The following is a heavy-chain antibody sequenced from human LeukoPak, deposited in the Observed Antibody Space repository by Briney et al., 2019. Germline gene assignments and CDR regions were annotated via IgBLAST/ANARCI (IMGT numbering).Heavy chain of an antibody. CDR3: ARDTSGSYYVYYYYYYGMDV. V-gene: IGHV1-2*02. D-gene: IGHD1-26*01. CDR1: GYTFTGYY. Sequence: ASVKVSCKASGYTFTGYYMHWVRQAPGQGLEWMGWINPNSGGTNYAQKFQGRVTMTRDTSISTAYMELSRLRSDDTAVYYCARDTSGSYYVYYYYYYGMDVWGQGTTVTVSS. CDR2: INPNSGGT. J-gene: IGHJ6*02.